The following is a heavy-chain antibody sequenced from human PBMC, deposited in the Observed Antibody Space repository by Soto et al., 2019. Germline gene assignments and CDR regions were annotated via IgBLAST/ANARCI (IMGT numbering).Heavy chain of an antibody. CDR2: MNPDSGHA. Sequence: QVQLVQSGAEVKKPGASVKVSCKASGYTFTNSAINWVRQAPGQGLEWMGWMNPDSGHAAYAQKFQGRVTSTTSTSTSTVYMEMRSLGSEDTAVYYCARRPHCSGGICYYGLDNWGQGTLVTVSS. CDR3: ARRPHCSGGICYYGLDN. V-gene: IGHV1-8*01. D-gene: IGHD2-15*01. CDR1: GYTFTNSA. J-gene: IGHJ4*02.